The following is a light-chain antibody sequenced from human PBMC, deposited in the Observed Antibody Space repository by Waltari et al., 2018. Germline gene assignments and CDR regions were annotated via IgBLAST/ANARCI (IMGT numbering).Light chain of an antibody. V-gene: IGKV1-9*01. CDR1: QDIRTY. J-gene: IGKJ5*01. Sequence: DIQLTQSPSFLSASVGDTVTITCRASQDIRTYLAWYQQKPGEAPNLLIYGASTLHSGISSRFSGSGSGTEFTLTITSLQPEDFATYYCQQRNIYPRSTTFGQGTRLEF. CDR3: QQRNIYPRSTT. CDR2: GAS.